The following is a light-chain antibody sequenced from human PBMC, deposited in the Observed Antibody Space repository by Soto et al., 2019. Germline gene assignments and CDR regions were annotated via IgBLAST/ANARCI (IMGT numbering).Light chain of an antibody. Sequence: QAVVTQPPSVSGAPGQRVTISCTGSSSNIGAGYDVHWYQQLPGTAPKLLIYGNSNRPSGVPDRFSGSKSGTSASLAITGLQAEDEADDYCQSSDSRLSGSLVFGGGTKLTVL. V-gene: IGLV1-40*01. CDR3: QSSDSRLSGSLV. CDR2: GNS. CDR1: SSNIGAGYD. J-gene: IGLJ2*01.